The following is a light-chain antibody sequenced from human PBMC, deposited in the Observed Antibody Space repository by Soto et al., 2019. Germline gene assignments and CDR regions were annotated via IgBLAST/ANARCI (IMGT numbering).Light chain of an antibody. CDR1: SSDVGGYYY. CDR3: CSYAGSYTFWV. Sequence: QSALTQPRSVSGSPGQSVTISCTGTSSDVGGYYYVSWYQQHPGKAPKLMIYDVSKRPSGVPDRFSGSKSGNTASLTISGLQAEDEADYYCCSYAGSYTFWVFGGGTKVTVL. CDR2: DVS. J-gene: IGLJ2*01. V-gene: IGLV2-11*01.